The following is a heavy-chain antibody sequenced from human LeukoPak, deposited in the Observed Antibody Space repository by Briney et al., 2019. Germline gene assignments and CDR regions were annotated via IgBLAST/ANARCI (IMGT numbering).Heavy chain of an antibody. CDR1: GGSFSGYY. CDR3: ARVGYCSSTSCFQGAFDI. J-gene: IGHJ3*02. Sequence: SETLSLTCAAYGGSFSGYYWSWIRQPPGKGLEWIGEINHSGSTNYNPSLKSRVTISVDTSKNQFSLKLSSVTAADTAVYYSARVGYCSSTSCFQGAFDIWGQGKMVTVSS. V-gene: IGHV4-34*01. CDR2: INHSGST. D-gene: IGHD2-2*01.